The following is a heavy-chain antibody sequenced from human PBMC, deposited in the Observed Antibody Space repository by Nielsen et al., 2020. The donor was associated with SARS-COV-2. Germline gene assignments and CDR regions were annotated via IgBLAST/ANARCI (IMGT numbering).Heavy chain of an antibody. CDR2: NRSST. J-gene: IGHJ4*02. CDR1: GFNISTYG. Sequence: GEYLKIYCVVSGFNISTYGMSWVRQAPRKGLEWVSANRSSTYYAESVKGRFTVSRDNSKHTLYLQMNSLIAEDTAVYYCAKRSGYTSGWYGDYWGQGTLVTVSS. D-gene: IGHD6-19*01. CDR3: AKRSGYTSGWYGDY. V-gene: IGHV3-23*01.